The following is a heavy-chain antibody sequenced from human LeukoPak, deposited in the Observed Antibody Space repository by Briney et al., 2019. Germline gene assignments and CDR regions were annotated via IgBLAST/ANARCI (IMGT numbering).Heavy chain of an antibody. CDR1: GGSFSNYY. D-gene: IGHD3-10*01. V-gene: IGHV4-34*01. Sequence: SETLSLTCEVTGGSFSNYYWSWIRQPPGKGLEWIGEINYRGGTNYNPSLASRATISVDTSKHQFSLRLTSVTAADTAVYYCARSDGYGLVGIWGQGTMVTVSS. CDR2: INYRGGT. J-gene: IGHJ3*02. CDR3: ARSDGYGLVGI.